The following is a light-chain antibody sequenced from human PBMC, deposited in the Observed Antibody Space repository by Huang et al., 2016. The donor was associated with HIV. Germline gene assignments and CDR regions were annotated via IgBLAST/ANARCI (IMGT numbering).Light chain of an antibody. J-gene: IGKJ2*01. Sequence: EIVMTQSTATLSASPGERVTLSCRDSQSVSSSLAWFQQKTGPPPRLLIYGASTRATGPPPRFSGSGSETEFTLTITSLQSEDFAFYYCQQYNNWPPDPTFGQGTKLDI. V-gene: IGKV3-15*01. CDR2: GAS. CDR3: QQYNNWPPDPT. CDR1: QSVSSS.